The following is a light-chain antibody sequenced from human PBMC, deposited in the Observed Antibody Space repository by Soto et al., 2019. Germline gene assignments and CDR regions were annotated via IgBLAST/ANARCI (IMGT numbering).Light chain of an antibody. CDR2: GAS. J-gene: IGKJ4*01. V-gene: IGKV3-20*01. CDR3: QQYGASPHT. Sequence: EIVLTQSPGTLSLSPGDRATLTCRASQSVSSTYLAWYQQRPGQAPGLLLYGASNRASGIPDRFAGSGSGTDFTLTISRMEPEDFAVYYCQQYGASPHTFGGGTKVEI. CDR1: QSVSSTY.